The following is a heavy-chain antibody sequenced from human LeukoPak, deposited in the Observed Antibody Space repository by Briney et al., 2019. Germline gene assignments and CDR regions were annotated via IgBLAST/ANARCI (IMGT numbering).Heavy chain of an antibody. CDR3: AREYSSSWFQH. CDR2: IIPIPGIA. CDR1: GGTFSSYA. D-gene: IGHD6-13*01. J-gene: IGHJ1*01. Sequence: SVKVSCKASGGTFSSYAISWVRQAPGQGLEWMGRIIPIPGIANYAQKFQGRVTITADKSTSTAYMELSSLRSEDTAVYYCAREYSSSWFQHWGQGTLVTVSS. V-gene: IGHV1-69*04.